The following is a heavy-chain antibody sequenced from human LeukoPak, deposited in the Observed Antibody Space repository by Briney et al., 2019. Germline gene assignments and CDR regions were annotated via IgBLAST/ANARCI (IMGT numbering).Heavy chain of an antibody. Sequence: GGSLRLSCAASGFTFSSYAMHWVRQAPGKGLEWVAVISYDGSNKYYADSVKGRFTISRDNSKNTLYLQMNSLRAEDTAVYYCARAVRGSSWPSLFDYWGQGTLVTVSS. J-gene: IGHJ4*02. CDR2: ISYDGSNK. CDR3: ARAVRGSSWPSLFDY. V-gene: IGHV3-30-3*01. CDR1: GFTFSSYA. D-gene: IGHD6-13*01.